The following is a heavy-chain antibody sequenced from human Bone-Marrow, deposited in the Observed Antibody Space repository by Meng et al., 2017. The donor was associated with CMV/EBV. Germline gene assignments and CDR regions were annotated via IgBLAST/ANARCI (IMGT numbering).Heavy chain of an antibody. CDR2: IYYSGST. CDR1: GGSVRSSRYY. V-gene: IGHV4-61*01. D-gene: IGHD1-26*01. CDR3: ARGWEPAEFDP. Sequence: FTFSGGSVRSSRYYWRWIRQPPGKGLEWIGYIYYSGSTNYNPSLKSRVTISVDTSKNQFSLKLSSVTAADTAVYYCARGWEPAEFDPWGQGTLVTVSS. J-gene: IGHJ5*02.